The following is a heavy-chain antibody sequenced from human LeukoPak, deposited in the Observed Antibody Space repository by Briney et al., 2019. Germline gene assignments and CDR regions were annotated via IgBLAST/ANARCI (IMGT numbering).Heavy chain of an antibody. CDR2: FSGSGGRT. Sequence: PGGSLRLSCAAPGFTFRSYAMSGVRQAPGKGLEGVFAFSGSGGRTYYAASVKGRFTISRDNSKNTLYLQMNSLRAEDTAVYYCRAVVVAAAVVYYFDYWGQGTLVTVSS. CDR1: GFTFRSYA. D-gene: IGHD2-15*01. V-gene: IGHV3-23*01. CDR3: RAVVVAAAVVYYFDY. J-gene: IGHJ4*02.